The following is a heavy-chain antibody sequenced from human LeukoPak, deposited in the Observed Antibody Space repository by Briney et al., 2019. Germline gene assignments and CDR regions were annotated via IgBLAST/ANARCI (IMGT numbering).Heavy chain of an antibody. CDR1: GGSFSGYY. CDR3: ARFITFGAFNWFDP. D-gene: IGHD3-16*01. V-gene: IGHV4-34*09. Sequence: SETLSLTCAVYGGSFSGYYWSWIRQPPGKGLEWIGEINHSGSTYYNPSLKSRVTISVDTSKNQFSLKLSSVTAADTAVYYCARFITFGAFNWFDPWGQGTLVTVSS. J-gene: IGHJ5*02. CDR2: INHSGST.